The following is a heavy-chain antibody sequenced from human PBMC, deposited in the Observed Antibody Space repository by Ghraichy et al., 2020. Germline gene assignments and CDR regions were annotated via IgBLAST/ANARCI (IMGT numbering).Heavy chain of an antibody. CDR2: ISHDGRKT. J-gene: IGHJ6*02. D-gene: IGHD3/OR15-3a*01. Sequence: GESLNISCAASGFTFANYGMHWVRQAPGQGLEWVTVISHDGRKTYYVDSVKGRYTISRDNSKNRLYLQMNSLRTEDTAVYYCAKDLRDWGLDYYYGMDVRGQGTTVTVSS. V-gene: IGHV3-30*18. CDR3: AKDLRDWGLDYYYGMDV. CDR1: GFTFANYG.